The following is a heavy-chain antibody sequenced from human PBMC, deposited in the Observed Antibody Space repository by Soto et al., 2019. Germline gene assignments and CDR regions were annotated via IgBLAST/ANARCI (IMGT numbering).Heavy chain of an antibody. CDR1: GGSFSGYY. CDR3: ARGSGIAVAGTGYYYYGMDV. V-gene: IGHV4-34*01. D-gene: IGHD6-19*01. J-gene: IGHJ6*02. CDR2: INHSGST. Sequence: SETLSLTCSVYGGSFSGYYWSWIRQPRGKGLEWIGEINHSGSTNYNPSLKSRVTISVDTSKNQFSLKLSSVTAADTAVYYCARGSGIAVAGTGYYYYGMDVWIQKTT.